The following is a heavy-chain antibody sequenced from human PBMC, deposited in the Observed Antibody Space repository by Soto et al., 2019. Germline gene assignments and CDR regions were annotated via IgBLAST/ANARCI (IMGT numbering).Heavy chain of an antibody. J-gene: IGHJ6*02. CDR3: ARDLYDFWSGSSYYYYGMDV. Sequence: GGSLRLSFAASRFTFSSYSMNWVRQAPGKGLEWVSSISSSSSYIYYADSVKGRFTISRDNAKNSLYLQMNSLRAEDTAVYYCARDLYDFWSGSSYYYYGMDVWGQGTTVTVSS. CDR2: ISSSSSYI. CDR1: RFTFSSYS. D-gene: IGHD3-3*01. V-gene: IGHV3-21*01.